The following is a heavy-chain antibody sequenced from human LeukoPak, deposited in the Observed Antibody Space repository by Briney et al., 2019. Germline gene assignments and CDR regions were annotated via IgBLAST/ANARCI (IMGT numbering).Heavy chain of an antibody. D-gene: IGHD6-19*01. J-gene: IGHJ3*02. CDR1: GYSFTNYW. CDR2: IYPGDSDT. Sequence: GESLXISCKGSGYSFTNYWIGWVRQLPGKGLEWMGIIYPGDSDTRYSPSFQGQVTISADKSISTAYLQWSSLKASDTAMYYCAXDSPYXSGWRDAFDIWGQGTMVTVSS. CDR3: AXDSPYXSGWRDAFDI. V-gene: IGHV5-51*01.